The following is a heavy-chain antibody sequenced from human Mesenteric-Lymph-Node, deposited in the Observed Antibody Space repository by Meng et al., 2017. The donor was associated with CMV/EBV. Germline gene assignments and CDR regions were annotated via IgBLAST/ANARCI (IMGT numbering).Heavy chain of an antibody. J-gene: IGHJ4*02. CDR1: GYTFTGYY. Sequence: KASGYTFTGYYMHWVRQAPGQGLEWMGWINPNSGGTNYAQKFQGRVTMTRDTSISTAYMELSRLRSDDTAVYYCARDLGSYSNFDYWGQGTLVTVSS. CDR3: ARDLGSYSNFDY. D-gene: IGHD1-26*01. V-gene: IGHV1-2*02. CDR2: INPNSGGT.